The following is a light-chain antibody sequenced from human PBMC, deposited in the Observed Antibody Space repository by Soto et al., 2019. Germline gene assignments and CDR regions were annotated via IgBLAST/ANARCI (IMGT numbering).Light chain of an antibody. V-gene: IGKV3-20*01. Sequence: EIVLTQSPGTLSLTPGERTTLSCRASQSVTSNFLAWYQQKPGQAPRLVIYRASTRAPGIPDRFSGSGSGTDFTLTISRLELEDFAVYYCQQCGSSPWTFGQGTKVEIK. CDR1: QSVTSNF. J-gene: IGKJ1*01. CDR3: QQCGSSPWT. CDR2: RAS.